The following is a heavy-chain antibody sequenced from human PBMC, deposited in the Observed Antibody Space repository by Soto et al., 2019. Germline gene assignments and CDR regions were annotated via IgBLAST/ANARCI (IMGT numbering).Heavy chain of an antibody. Sequence: SVKVSGKASGGTFSSYAISWVRQAPGQGLEWMGGIIPIFGTANYAQKFQGRVTITADESTSTAYMELSSLRSEDTAVYYCARDRKGITGTIYYCYGMDVWGQGTTVTVSS. CDR1: GGTFSSYA. CDR3: ARDRKGITGTIYYCYGMDV. J-gene: IGHJ6*02. D-gene: IGHD1-20*01. CDR2: IIPIFGTA. V-gene: IGHV1-69*13.